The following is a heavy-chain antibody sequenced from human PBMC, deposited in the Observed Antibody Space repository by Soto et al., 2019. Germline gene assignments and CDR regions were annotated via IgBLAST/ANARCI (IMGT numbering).Heavy chain of an antibody. V-gene: IGHV4-34*01. CDR2: INHSGST. D-gene: IGHD3-22*01. J-gene: IGHJ4*02. CDR1: GGSFSGYY. CDR3: ARGYYYDSSGYPYYFDY. Sequence: QVQLQQWGAGLLKPSETLSLTCAVYGGSFSGYYWSWIRQPPGKGLEWIGEINHSGSTNYNPSLKCRVTISVDTSKNQFPLQLSSVTAADTAVYYCARGYYYDSSGYPYYFDYWGQGTLVTVSS.